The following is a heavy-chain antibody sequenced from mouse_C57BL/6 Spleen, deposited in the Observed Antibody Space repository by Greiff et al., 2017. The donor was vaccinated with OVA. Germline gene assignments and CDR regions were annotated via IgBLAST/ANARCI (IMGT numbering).Heavy chain of an antibody. J-gene: IGHJ2*01. CDR3: ASSPYYGNCDY. V-gene: IGHV1-50*01. D-gene: IGHD2-10*01. CDR1: GYTFTSYW. CDR2: IDPSDSYT. Sequence: QVQLQQPGAELVKPGASVKLSCKASGYTFTSYWMQWVKQRPGQGLEWIGEIDPSDSYTNYNQKFKGKATLTVDTSSSTAYMQLSSLTSEDSAVYYCASSPYYGNCDYWGQGTTLTVSS.